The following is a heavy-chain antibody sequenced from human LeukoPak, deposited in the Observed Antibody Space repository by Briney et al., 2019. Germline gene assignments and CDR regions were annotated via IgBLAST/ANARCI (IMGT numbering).Heavy chain of an antibody. Sequence: PGGSLRLSCAASGFTFSNYDMSWVRQAPGKGLEWVSAISGSGGSTYYADSVKGWFTISRDNSRNTLYLQMNSLRAEDTAVYYCARDVSSGWYRFSFWGQGTLVTVSS. V-gene: IGHV3-23*01. CDR1: GFTFSNYD. D-gene: IGHD6-19*01. J-gene: IGHJ4*02. CDR2: ISGSGGST. CDR3: ARDVSSGWYRFSF.